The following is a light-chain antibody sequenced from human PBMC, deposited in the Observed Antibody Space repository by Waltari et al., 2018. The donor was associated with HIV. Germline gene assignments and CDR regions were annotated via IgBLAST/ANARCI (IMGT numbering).Light chain of an antibody. Sequence: QSVLTQPPSASATPGQRVTISCSGSPSNIGRHTVHWYQQLPGAAPKLLIFDNNQRPSGVPERFSGSRSGTSATLAISGLQSGDEADYYCSTWDDSLSANVFASGTTVTVL. CDR2: DNN. CDR1: PSNIGRHT. J-gene: IGLJ1*01. V-gene: IGLV1-44*01. CDR3: STWDDSLSANV.